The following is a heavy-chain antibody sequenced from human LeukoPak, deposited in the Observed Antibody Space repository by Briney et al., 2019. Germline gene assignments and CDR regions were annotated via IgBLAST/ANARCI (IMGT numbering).Heavy chain of an antibody. CDR3: ARGRYSNWERYYYMDV. J-gene: IGHJ6*03. V-gene: IGHV4-4*07. CDR1: GGSISSYY. Sequence: PSETLSLTCTVSGGSISSYYWSWIRQPAGKGLEWIGRIYTSGSTNYNPSLKSRVTMSVDTSKNQFSLKLSSVTAADTAVYYCARGRYSNWERYYYMDVWGKGATVTVSS. CDR2: IYTSGST. D-gene: IGHD4-11*01.